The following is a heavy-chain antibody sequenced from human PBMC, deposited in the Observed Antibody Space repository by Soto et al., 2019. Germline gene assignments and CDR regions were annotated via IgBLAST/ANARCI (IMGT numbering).Heavy chain of an antibody. D-gene: IGHD6-19*01. J-gene: IGHJ6*03. CDR2: IYGGGST. V-gene: IGHV3-66*01. CDR3: ARGDSSEAYYYYYYMDV. CDR1: GFTVSSNY. Sequence: GGSLRLSCAASGFTVSSNYMSWVLQAPGKGLEWVSVIYGGGSTYYADSVKGRFTISRDNSKNTLYLQMNSLRAEDTAVYYCARGDSSEAYYYYYYMDVWGKGTTVTVSS.